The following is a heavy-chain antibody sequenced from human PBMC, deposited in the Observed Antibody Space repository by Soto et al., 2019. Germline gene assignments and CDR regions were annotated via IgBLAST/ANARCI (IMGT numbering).Heavy chain of an antibody. D-gene: IGHD4-4*01. Sequence: SETLSLTCTVSGGSISSGDYFWGWIRQPPGKGLEWIGSIYYSGSTYYNPSLKSRVTVSVDTSKNQFSLKLSSVTAADTAVYYCARHPSNFWFDPWGQGTLVTVSS. CDR1: GGSISSGDYF. CDR2: IYYSGST. J-gene: IGHJ5*02. V-gene: IGHV4-39*01. CDR3: ARHPSNFWFDP.